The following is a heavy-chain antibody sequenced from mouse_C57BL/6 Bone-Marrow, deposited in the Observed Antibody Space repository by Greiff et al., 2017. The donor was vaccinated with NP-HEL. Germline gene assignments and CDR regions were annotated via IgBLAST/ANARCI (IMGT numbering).Heavy chain of an antibody. CDR3: TGLLITTVGDFDY. J-gene: IGHJ2*01. D-gene: IGHD1-1*01. CDR2: IRLKSDNYAT. Sequence: EVKLMESGGGLVQPGGSMKLSCVASGFTFSNYWMNWVRQSPEKGLEWVAQIRLKSDNYATHYAESVKGRFTISRDDSKSSVYLQMNNLRAEDTGIYYCTGLLITTVGDFDYWGQGTTLTVSS. V-gene: IGHV6-3*01. CDR1: GFTFSNYW.